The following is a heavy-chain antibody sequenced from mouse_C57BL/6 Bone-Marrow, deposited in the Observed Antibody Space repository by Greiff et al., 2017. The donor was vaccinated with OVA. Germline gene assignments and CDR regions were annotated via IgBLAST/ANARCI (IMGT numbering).Heavy chain of an antibody. J-gene: IGHJ1*03. D-gene: IGHD1-1*01. Sequence: VQLQQSGPGLVQPSQSLSITCTVSGFSLTSYGVHWVRQSPGKGLEWLGVIWRGGSTDYNAAFMSRLSITKDNSKSQVFFKMNSLQADDTAIYYGAKRNYGSDWYFDVWGTGTTVTVSS. CDR2: IWRGGST. CDR1: GFSLTSYG. V-gene: IGHV2-5*01. CDR3: AKRNYGSDWYFDV.